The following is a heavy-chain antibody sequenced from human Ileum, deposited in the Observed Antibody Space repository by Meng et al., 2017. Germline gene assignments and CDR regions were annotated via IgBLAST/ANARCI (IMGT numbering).Heavy chain of an antibody. V-gene: IGHV2-5*02. CDR2: IYWDNDK. D-gene: IGHD6-19*01. J-gene: IGHJ5*02. CDR1: GFSLSTSGVG. CDR3: AHRQNSVLGGWDGGCVDL. Sequence: QITLKESGPTLLTSTQTLTLTCPFSGFSLSTSGVGVAWIRQTPGKALEWLAVIYWDNDKRYSPSLRSRLTITKDTSKNQVVLTMTNMDPVDTATYFCAHRQNSVLGGWDGGCVDLWGQGTLVTVSS.